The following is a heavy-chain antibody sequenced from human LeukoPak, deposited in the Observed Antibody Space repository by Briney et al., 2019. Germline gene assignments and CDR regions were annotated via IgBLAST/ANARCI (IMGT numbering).Heavy chain of an antibody. D-gene: IGHD3-10*01. V-gene: IGHV3-7*03. Sequence: GGSLRLSCAASGVTFSSYWMTWVRQAPGKGLEWVANIKGDGSEKYYVDSVKGRFTISRDNAKNSLYLQMNNLRAEDTAVYYCARERHYVSGSDAFDIWGQGTMVTVSS. CDR2: IKGDGSEK. J-gene: IGHJ3*02. CDR3: ARERHYVSGSDAFDI. CDR1: GVTFSSYW.